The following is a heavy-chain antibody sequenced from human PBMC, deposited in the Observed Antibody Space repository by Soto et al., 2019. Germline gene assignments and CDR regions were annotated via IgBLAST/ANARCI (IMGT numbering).Heavy chain of an antibody. J-gene: IGHJ5*02. CDR1: GFTFSSYA. CDR3: AKDPMGEVSLLDWFDP. V-gene: IGHV3-23*01. D-gene: IGHD1-26*01. Sequence: GGSLRLSCAASGFTFSSYAMSWVRQAPGKGLEWVSGISGSGGSTYDADSVKGRFTISRDNSKNTLYLQMNSLRAEDTAVYYCAKDPMGEVSLLDWFDPWGQGTLVTVSS. CDR2: ISGSGGST.